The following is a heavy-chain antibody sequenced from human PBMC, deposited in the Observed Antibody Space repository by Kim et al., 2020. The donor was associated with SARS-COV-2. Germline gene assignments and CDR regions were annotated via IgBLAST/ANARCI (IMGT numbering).Heavy chain of an antibody. V-gene: IGHV3-73*01. J-gene: IGHJ4*02. Sequence: YAASVKGRFTISRDDSKNTAYLQMNSLKTEDTAVYYCMPSITMVRGVIDYWGQGTLVTVSS. CDR3: MPSITMVRGVIDY. D-gene: IGHD3-10*01.